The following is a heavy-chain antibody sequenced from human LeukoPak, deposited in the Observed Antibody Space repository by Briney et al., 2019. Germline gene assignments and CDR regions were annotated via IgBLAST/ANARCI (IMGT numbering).Heavy chain of an antibody. CDR3: ARGSGETGGYYYVY. J-gene: IGHJ4*02. V-gene: IGHV1-69*13. CDR1: GYNFFTYG. D-gene: IGHD3-22*01. CDR2: IIPIFGTA. Sequence: ASVKVSCKASGYNFFTYGITWVRQAPGQGLEWMGGIIPIFGTANYAQKFQGRVTITAAESTRTAYMELRTLRSEDTAIYYCARGSGETGGYYYVYWGRGTPVTVSS.